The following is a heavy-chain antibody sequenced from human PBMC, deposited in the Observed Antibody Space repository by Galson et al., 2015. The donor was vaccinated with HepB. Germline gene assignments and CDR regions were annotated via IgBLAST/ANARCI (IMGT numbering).Heavy chain of an antibody. CDR2: ISSSSSYI. J-gene: IGHJ4*02. CDR1: GFTFSSNS. D-gene: IGHD1-26*01. Sequence: SLRLSCAASGFTFSSNSMNWVRQAPGKGLEWVSSISSSSSYIYYADSVKGRFTISRDNAKNSLYLQMDSLRAEDTAVYYCARETVTDRPSVDYWGQGALVTVSS. V-gene: IGHV3-21*01. CDR3: ARETVTDRPSVDY.